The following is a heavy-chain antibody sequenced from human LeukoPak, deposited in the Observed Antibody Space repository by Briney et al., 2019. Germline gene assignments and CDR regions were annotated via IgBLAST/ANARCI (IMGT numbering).Heavy chain of an antibody. CDR3: AKALVLTVAGTYYVDH. Sequence: GVSLRLSCAASGVTFSDYGMHWVRQAPGKGLEWVAFIRFDESRTFYGDSVKGRFIISRDNSENTLFLHMHSLRPEDTAVYYCAKALVLTVAGTYYVDHWGQGTLVTVSS. CDR1: GVTFSDYG. V-gene: IGHV3-30*02. CDR2: IRFDESRT. J-gene: IGHJ4*02. D-gene: IGHD6-19*01.